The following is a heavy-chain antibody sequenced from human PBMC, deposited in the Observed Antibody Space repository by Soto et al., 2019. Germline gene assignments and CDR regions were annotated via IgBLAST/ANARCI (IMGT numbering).Heavy chain of an antibody. CDR2: FFYSGST. CDR1: GGSISIYY. V-gene: IGHV4-59*08. CDR3: ARRYGRAFDI. D-gene: IGHD4-17*01. J-gene: IGHJ3*02. Sequence: SETLSLTSTVSGGSISIYYCSCIRQPPGKELKQIGYFFYSGSTNYNPSLQSRVTLSVDTSKNHFSLKLSSVTAADTAVYYCARRYGRAFDIWGQGTMVT.